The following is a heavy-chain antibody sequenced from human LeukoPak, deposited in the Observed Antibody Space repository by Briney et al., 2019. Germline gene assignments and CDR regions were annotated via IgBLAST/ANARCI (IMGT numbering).Heavy chain of an antibody. D-gene: IGHD5-24*01. J-gene: IGHJ4*02. Sequence: GGSLRLSCAASGFTFSNSYMHWVRQAPGKGLVWVSRIDNDGSTSYADSVKGRFTISRDNAKNTLYLQMSSLRAEDTALYCCARDLNYNFDFWGQGTLVTVSS. CDR1: GFTFSNSY. CDR2: IDNDGST. V-gene: IGHV3-74*01. CDR3: ARDLNYNFDF.